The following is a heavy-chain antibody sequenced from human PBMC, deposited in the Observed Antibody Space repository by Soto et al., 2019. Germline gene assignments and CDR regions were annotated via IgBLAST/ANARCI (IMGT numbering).Heavy chain of an antibody. CDR3: ARSLADYYYGMDV. V-gene: IGHV4-4*02. CDR1: GGSISSSNW. J-gene: IGHJ6*02. Sequence: PSETLSLTCAVSGGSISSSNWWSWVRQPPGKGLEWIGEIYHSGSTNYNPSLKSRVTISVDKSKNQFSLKLSSVTAADTAVYYCARSLADYYYGMDVWGQGTTVTAP. CDR2: IYHSGST. D-gene: IGHD3-3*02.